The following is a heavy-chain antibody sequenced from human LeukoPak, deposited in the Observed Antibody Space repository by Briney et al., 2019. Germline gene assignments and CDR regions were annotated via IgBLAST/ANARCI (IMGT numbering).Heavy chain of an antibody. CDR2: VYNSGST. Sequence: SETLSLTCSVSGDSVTSTYWSWIRQPPGKGLEWIGYVYNSGSTDYNPSLKSRVTISADTSKNQFSLRLSSVTAADTAVYYCVRDRELNYWGQGTLVTVSS. D-gene: IGHD1-26*01. CDR3: VRDRELNY. J-gene: IGHJ4*02. V-gene: IGHV4-59*02. CDR1: GDSVTSTY.